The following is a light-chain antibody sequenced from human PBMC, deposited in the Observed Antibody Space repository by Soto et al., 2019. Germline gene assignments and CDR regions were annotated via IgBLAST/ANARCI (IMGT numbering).Light chain of an antibody. Sequence: DIVMTQSPDSLAVSLGERATINCRSSQTIRNYLAWYQQKPGQPPKLLIYGASTRESGVPDRFSGSGSGTDFTLTISSLQAEDVAVYDCQQDYSSPLTFGGGTKVEI. CDR2: GAS. CDR1: QTIRNY. CDR3: QQDYSSPLT. J-gene: IGKJ4*01. V-gene: IGKV4-1*01.